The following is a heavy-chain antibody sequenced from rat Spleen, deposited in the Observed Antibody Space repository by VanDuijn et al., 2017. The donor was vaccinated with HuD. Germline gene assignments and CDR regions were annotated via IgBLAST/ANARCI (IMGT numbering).Heavy chain of an antibody. CDR2: INNAGTT. J-gene: IGHJ2*01. CDR3: ARDNNYKAY. CDR1: GHSIISTY. V-gene: IGHV3-3*01. Sequence: EVQLQESGPGLVKPSQSLSLTCSVTGHSIISTYWGWIRKFPGNKLEWMGYINNAGTTNYNPSLKSRISITRDTSKNQFFLQVNSVTTEDTATYYCARDNNYKAYWGQGVMVTVSS. D-gene: IGHD1-10*01.